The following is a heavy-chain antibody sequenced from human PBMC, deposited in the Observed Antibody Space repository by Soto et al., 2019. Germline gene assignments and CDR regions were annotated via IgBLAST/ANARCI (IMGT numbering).Heavy chain of an antibody. D-gene: IGHD3-9*01. CDR2: ISSSSSYI. Sequence: GGSLRLSCAASGFTFSSYSMNWVRQAPGKGLEWVSSISSSSSYIYYADSVKGRFTISRDNAKNSLYLQMNSLRAEDTAVYYCARDDILTGYYVVYAFDIWGQGTMVTVS. CDR3: ARDDILTGYYVVYAFDI. CDR1: GFTFSSYS. J-gene: IGHJ3*02. V-gene: IGHV3-21*01.